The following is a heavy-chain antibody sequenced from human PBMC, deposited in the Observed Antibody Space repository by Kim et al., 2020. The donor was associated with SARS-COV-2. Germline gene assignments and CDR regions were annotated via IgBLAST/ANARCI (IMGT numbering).Heavy chain of an antibody. D-gene: IGHD4-17*01. V-gene: IGHV3-21*01. CDR1: GFTFSSYS. CDR2: IRSGSTYI. CDR3: ARGVVEWGDYGDYGGTAY. J-gene: IGHJ4*02. Sequence: GGSLRLSCAASGFTFSSYSMNWVRQAPGKGLEWVSSIRSGSTYIYYADSVKGRFTISRNNARNSLYLQMNSLRGEDTAVYYCARGVVEWGDYGDYGGTAYWGQGTLVTVSS.